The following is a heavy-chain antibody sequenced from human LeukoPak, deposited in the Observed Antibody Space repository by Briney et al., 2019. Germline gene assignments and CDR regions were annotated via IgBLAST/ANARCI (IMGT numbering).Heavy chain of an antibody. J-gene: IGHJ4*02. CDR1: GGSISSYY. CDR2: IYTSGST. CDR3: ARMSPPRVFDY. V-gene: IGHV4-4*07. Sequence: SETLSLTCTVSGGSISSYYWNWIRQPAGKGLEWIGRIYTSGSTNYNPSLKSRVTISVDTSKNQFSLKLSSVTAADTAVYYCARMSPPRVFDYWGQGTLVTVSS.